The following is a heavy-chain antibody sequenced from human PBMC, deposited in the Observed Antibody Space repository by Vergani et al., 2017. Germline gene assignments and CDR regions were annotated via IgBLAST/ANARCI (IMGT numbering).Heavy chain of an antibody. CDR1: GGSISSSSYY. J-gene: IGHJ3*02. V-gene: IGHV4-39*07. D-gene: IGHD3-22*01. CDR2: IYYSGST. CDR3: VYDSSGYYSDAFDI. Sequence: QVQLQESGPGLVKPSETLSLTCTVSGGSISSSSYYWGWIRQPPGKGLEWIGSIYYSGSTYYNPSLKSRVTISVDTSKNQFSLKLSSVTAADTAVYYCVYDSSGYYSDAFDIWGQGTMVTVSS.